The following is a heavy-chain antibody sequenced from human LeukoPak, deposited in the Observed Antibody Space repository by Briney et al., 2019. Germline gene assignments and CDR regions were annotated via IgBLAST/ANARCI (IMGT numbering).Heavy chain of an antibody. CDR2: INHSGST. J-gene: IGHJ4*02. D-gene: IGHD1-1*01. CDR1: GGSFSGYY. V-gene: IGHV4-34*01. CDR3: ARGTSY. Sequence: SETLSLTCAVYGGSFSGYYWSWIRQPPGKGLEWIGEINHSGSTNYNPSLKSRVTISVDTSKNQFSLKLSSVTAADTAVYYCARGTSYWGQGTLVTVSS.